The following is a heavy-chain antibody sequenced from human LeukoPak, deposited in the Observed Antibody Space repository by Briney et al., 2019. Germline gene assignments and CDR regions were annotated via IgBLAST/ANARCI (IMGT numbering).Heavy chain of an antibody. CDR3: ARGLQLHDAFDI. D-gene: IGHD5-18*01. CDR1: GFTFSSFS. V-gene: IGHV3-21*01. J-gene: IGHJ3*02. CDR2: ISSSSSYI. Sequence: GGSLRLSCAASGFTFSSFSMNWVRQAPGKGLEWVSSISSSSSYIYYADSVKGRFTISRDDAKSSLYLQMNSLRAEDTAVYYCARGLQLHDAFDIWGQGTMVTVSS.